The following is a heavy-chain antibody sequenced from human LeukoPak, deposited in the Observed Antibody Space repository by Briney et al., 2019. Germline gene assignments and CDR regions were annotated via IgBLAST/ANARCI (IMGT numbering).Heavy chain of an antibody. Sequence: SETLSLTCTVSGYSISSVYYWGWIRQPPGKGLEWIASVSHSGSTYYNPALKSRVTISVDTSKNQFSLKVTSVTAADTALYYCARERIERYTYASSDFDYWGRGTLVTVSS. CDR2: VSHSGST. CDR1: GYSISSVYY. J-gene: IGHJ4*02. V-gene: IGHV4-38-2*02. D-gene: IGHD5-18*01. CDR3: ARERIERYTYASSDFDY.